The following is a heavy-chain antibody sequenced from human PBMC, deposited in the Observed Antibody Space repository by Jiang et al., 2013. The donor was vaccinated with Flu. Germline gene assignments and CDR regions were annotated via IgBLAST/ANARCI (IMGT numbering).Heavy chain of an antibody. J-gene: IGHJ3*02. Sequence: HWVRQAPGKGLEWVAVIWHDGSNKYYADSVKGRFTISRDNSKNTLHLQMNSLRAEDTAVYYCARGAYYYDSSGSDAFDIWGQGTMVTVSS. CDR3: ARGAYYYDSSGSDAFDI. CDR2: IWHDGSNK. D-gene: IGHD3-22*01. V-gene: IGHV3-30*04.